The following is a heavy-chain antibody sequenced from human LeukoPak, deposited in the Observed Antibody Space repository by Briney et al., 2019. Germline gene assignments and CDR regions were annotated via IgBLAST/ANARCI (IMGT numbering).Heavy chain of an antibody. V-gene: IGHV4-59*01. CDR3: ARRGAGEMFDAFDI. CDR2: IYYSGST. Sequence: SETLSLTCTVSGGSISSYYWSWIRQPPGKGLEWIGYIYYSGSTNYNPSLKSRVTISVDTSKNQFSLKLSSVTAADTAVYYCARRGAGEMFDAFDIWGQGTMVTVSS. D-gene: IGHD4-17*01. J-gene: IGHJ3*02. CDR1: GGSISSYY.